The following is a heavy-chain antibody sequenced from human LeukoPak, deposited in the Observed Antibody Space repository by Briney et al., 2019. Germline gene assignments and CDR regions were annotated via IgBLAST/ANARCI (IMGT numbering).Heavy chain of an antibody. J-gene: IGHJ4*02. V-gene: IGHV3-21*01. CDR1: GFTFSSYS. CDR3: ARESVAGHTDY. D-gene: IGHD6-19*01. CDR2: ISSSSSYI. Sequence: PGGSLRLSCAASGFTFSSYSMNWVRQAPGKGLEWVSSISSSSSYIYYADSVKGRFTISRDNAKNSLYLQVNSLRAEDTAVYYCARESVAGHTDYWGQGTLVTVSS.